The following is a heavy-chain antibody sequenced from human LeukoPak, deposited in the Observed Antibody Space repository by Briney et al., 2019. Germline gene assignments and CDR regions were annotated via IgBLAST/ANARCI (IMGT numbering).Heavy chain of an antibody. CDR1: GFTFSTYS. V-gene: IGHV3-48*01. Sequence: GGSLRLSCAASGFTFSTYSMNWVRQAPGKGLELVSYISSSSSSIFYADSVKGRFTISRDNAKNSLYLQMNSLRAEDTAVYYCARGDYYDSSGYRDWGQGTLVTVSS. D-gene: IGHD3-22*01. J-gene: IGHJ4*02. CDR3: ARGDYYDSSGYRD. CDR2: ISSSSSSI.